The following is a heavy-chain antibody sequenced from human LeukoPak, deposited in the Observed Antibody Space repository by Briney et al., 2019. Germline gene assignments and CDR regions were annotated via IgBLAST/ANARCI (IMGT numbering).Heavy chain of an antibody. CDR1: GYTFINFA. CDR2: INAGNGNT. CDR3: ARGPRAAADDY. J-gene: IGHJ4*02. D-gene: IGHD6-13*01. V-gene: IGHV1-3*01. Sequence: ASVKVSCKASGYTFINFAINWGRQAPGQRPEWMGRINAGNGNTKYSQKFQGRVTITRDTSASTAYMELSSQTSEDTAVYYCARGPRAAADDYWGQGTLVTVSS.